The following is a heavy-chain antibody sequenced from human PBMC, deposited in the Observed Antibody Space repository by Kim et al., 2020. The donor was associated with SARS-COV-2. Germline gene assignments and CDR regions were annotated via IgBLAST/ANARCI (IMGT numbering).Heavy chain of an antibody. D-gene: IGHD3-10*01. J-gene: IGHJ4*02. CDR2: IIPIFGTA. V-gene: IGHV1-69*13. CDR3: ARVSTMVQGVIDFDY. CDR1: GGTFSSYA. Sequence: SVKVSCKASGGTFSSYAISWVRQAPGQGLEWMGGIIPIFGTANYAQKFQGRVTITADESTSTAYMELSSLRSEDTAVYYCARVSTMVQGVIDFDYWGQGTLVTVSS.